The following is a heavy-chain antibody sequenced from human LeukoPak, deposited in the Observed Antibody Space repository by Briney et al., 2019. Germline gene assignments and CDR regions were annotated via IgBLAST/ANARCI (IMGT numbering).Heavy chain of an antibody. V-gene: IGHV3-15*01. Sequence: GGSLRLSCAASRFTFGNAYMCWVRQAPGRGLEWVGRIKSKIDGGTTDYAAPVKGRFTISRDDSRNTLYLQMNSLKVEDTAVYYCTTDAGYSSRWYNYWGQGTLVTVSS. CDR3: TTDAGYSSRWYNY. D-gene: IGHD6-13*01. J-gene: IGHJ4*02. CDR2: IKSKIDGGTT. CDR1: RFTFGNAY.